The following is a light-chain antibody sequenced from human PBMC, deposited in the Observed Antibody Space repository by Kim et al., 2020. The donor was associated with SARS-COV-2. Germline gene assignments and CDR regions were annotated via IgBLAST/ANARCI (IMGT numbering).Light chain of an antibody. J-gene: IGLJ3*02. CDR3: QVWDSGAWV. CDR2: KVS. Sequence: SYELTQPLSVSVVLGQTARLTCGGNNIQTLNVHWYRQKPGQAPVLVMSKVSKRPSGIPERFSGSNSGNTATLTISTAQADDEADNYCQVWDSGAWVFGGG. CDR1: NIQTLN. V-gene: IGLV3-9*01.